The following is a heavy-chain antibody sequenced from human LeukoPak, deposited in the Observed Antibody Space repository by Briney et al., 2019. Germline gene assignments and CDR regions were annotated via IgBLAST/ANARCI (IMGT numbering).Heavy chain of an antibody. V-gene: IGHV3-30-3*01. CDR1: GFTFSSYA. D-gene: IGHD3-9*01. Sequence: GGSLRLSCAASGFTFSSYAVHWVRQAPGKGLEWVAVISYDGTNKYYADSVKGRFTISRDNSKNTLYLQVNSLRAEDTAVYYCARAGRYFDWLFLDAFDIWGQGTMVTVSS. CDR3: ARAGRYFDWLFLDAFDI. CDR2: ISYDGTNK. J-gene: IGHJ3*02.